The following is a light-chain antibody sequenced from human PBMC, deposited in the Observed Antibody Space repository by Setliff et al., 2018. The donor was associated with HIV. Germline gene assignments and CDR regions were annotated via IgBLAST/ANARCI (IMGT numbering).Light chain of an antibody. CDR2: DVN. V-gene: IGLV2-14*01. J-gene: IGLJ2*01. CDR1: SGDVGGYDT. CDR3: SSYTDSTGLLL. Sequence: QSALTQPASVSGSPGQSITISCSGTSGDVGGYDTVAWYQQYPGKAPKVIIFDVNNRPSGVPPRFSGSKSSNTASLTISGLQAEDEADYYCSSYTDSTGLLLFGGGTQLTVL.